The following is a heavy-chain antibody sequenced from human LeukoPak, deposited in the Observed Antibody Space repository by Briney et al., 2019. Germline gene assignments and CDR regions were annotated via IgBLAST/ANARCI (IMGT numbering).Heavy chain of an antibody. D-gene: IGHD6-19*01. CDR3: AIISGCYYFDY. CDR1: GFTVSDHY. V-gene: IGHV3-72*01. Sequence: GGSLRLSCVGSGFTVSDHYMDWVRQAPGKGLEWVGRSRNNANSYTTQYAASVKGRFTISRDDSKNSLYLQMNSLNTEDTAEYYCAIISGCYYFDYWGQGTLV. J-gene: IGHJ4*02. CDR2: SRNNANSYTT.